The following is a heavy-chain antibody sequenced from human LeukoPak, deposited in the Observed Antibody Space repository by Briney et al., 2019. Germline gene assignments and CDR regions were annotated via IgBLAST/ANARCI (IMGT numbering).Heavy chain of an antibody. CDR3: ARDPQLGPFDY. V-gene: IGHV4-39*07. CDR1: GGSINSSSHY. D-gene: IGHD6-6*01. Sequence: SETLSLTCTVSGGSINSSSHYWGWIRQAPGKGLEWIGNIYYSGSTYYNPSLKSRVTMSVDTSKKQFSLKLSSVTAADTAVYYCARDPQLGPFDYWGQGTLVTVSS. CDR2: IYYSGST. J-gene: IGHJ4*02.